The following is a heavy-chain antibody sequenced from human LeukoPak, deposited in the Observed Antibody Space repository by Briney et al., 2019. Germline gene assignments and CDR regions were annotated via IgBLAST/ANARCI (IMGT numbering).Heavy chain of an antibody. Sequence: SQTLSLTCTVSGGSISSGNYYWNWIRQPAGKGLEWIGRIYTSGSTKYNPSLRSRVTISLDTSKNQFSLEMDSVTAADTAMYYAARFSCSSGPEYWYFDLLGRGTLVTVSS. J-gene: IGHJ2*01. V-gene: IGHV4-61*02. CDR2: IYTSGST. CDR1: GGSISSGNYY. CDR3: ARFSCSSGPEYWYFDL. D-gene: IGHD6-6*01.